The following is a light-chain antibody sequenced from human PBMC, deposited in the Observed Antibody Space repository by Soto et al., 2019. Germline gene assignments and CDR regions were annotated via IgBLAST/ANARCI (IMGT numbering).Light chain of an antibody. CDR2: VAS. CDR1: QGISTY. J-gene: IGKJ5*01. V-gene: IGKV1-9*01. CDR3: QQRSNWPP. Sequence: DIQLTQSPSFLSASVGERVTITCRASQGISTYLAWYQQKPGRAPNLLIYVASTLQSGVPARFSGSGSGTDFTLTISSLEPEDFAVYYCQQRSNWPPFGQGTRLEI.